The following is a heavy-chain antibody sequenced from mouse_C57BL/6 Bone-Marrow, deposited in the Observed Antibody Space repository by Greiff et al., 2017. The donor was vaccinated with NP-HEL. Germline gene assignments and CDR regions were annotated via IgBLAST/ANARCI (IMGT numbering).Heavy chain of an antibody. CDR2: IDPENGDT. Sequence: EVKLMESGAELVRPGASVKLSCTASGFNIKDDYMHWVKQRPEQGLEWIGWIDPENGDTEYASKFQGKATITADTSSNTAYLQLSSLTSEDTAVYYCTLYYGTYYAMDYWGQGTSVTVSS. D-gene: IGHD1-1*01. J-gene: IGHJ4*01. V-gene: IGHV14-4*01. CDR3: TLYYGTYYAMDY. CDR1: GFNIKDDY.